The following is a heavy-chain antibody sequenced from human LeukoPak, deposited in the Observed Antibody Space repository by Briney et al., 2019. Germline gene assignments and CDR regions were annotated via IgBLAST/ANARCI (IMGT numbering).Heavy chain of an antibody. CDR3: ARGNCSGGSCYPNWFDP. J-gene: IGHJ5*02. CDR2: ISHSGST. Sequence: SETLSLTCAVYGGSFSGYYWSWIRQPPGKGLEWIGEISHSGSTNYNPSLKSRVTISVDTSKNQFSLKLSSVTAADTAVYYCARGNCSGGSCYPNWFDPWGQGTLVTVSS. V-gene: IGHV4-34*01. D-gene: IGHD2-15*01. CDR1: GGSFSGYY.